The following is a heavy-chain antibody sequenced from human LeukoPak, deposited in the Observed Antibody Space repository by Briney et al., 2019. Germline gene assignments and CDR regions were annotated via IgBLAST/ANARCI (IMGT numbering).Heavy chain of an antibody. Sequence: SETLSLTCTVSGGSISSYYWSWIRQPPGKGLEWIGYIYYSGSTNYNPSLKSRVTISVDTSKNQFSLKLSSVTAADTAVYYCARGKSVGRPFDYWGQGTLVTVSS. J-gene: IGHJ4*02. V-gene: IGHV4-59*12. CDR2: IYYSGST. CDR3: ARGKSVGRPFDY. CDR1: GGSISSYY.